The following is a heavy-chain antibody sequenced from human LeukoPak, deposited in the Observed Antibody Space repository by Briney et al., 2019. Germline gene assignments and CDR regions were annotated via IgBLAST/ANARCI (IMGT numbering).Heavy chain of an antibody. V-gene: IGHV1-8*03. J-gene: IGHJ5*02. CDR3: ARGGTGTYYNYFDP. Sequence: ASVKVSCKASGYTFTSYDINWVRQATGQGLEWMGWVNPSNGNTGYAQKFQGRVTITRDTSIGTAYMELSSLRSEDTAVYYCARGGTGTYYNYFDPWDQGTLVTVSS. D-gene: IGHD1-26*01. CDR1: GYTFTSYD. CDR2: VNPSNGNT.